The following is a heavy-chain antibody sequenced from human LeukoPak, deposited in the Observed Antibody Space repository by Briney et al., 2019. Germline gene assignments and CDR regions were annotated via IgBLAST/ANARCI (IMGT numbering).Heavy chain of an antibody. J-gene: IGHJ5*02. V-gene: IGHV1-18*01. D-gene: IGHD2-2*01. CDR3: ARDHCSSTSCSNWFDP. CDR1: GYTFTSYG. CDR2: ISAYSGNT. Sequence: GASVKVSCKASGYTFTSYGISWVRQAPGQGLEWMGWISAYSGNTNYAQKLQGRVTMTTDTSTSTAYMELRSLRSDDTAVYYCARDHCSSTSCSNWFDPWGQGTLVTVSS.